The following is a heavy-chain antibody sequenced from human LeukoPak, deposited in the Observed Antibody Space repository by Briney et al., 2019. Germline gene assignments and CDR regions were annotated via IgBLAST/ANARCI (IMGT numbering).Heavy chain of an antibody. CDR3: ARVAGWHWFDP. CDR2: IGTIGDT. J-gene: IGHJ5*02. V-gene: IGHV3-13*01. CDR1: GFTFSSSD. D-gene: IGHD6-19*01. Sequence: GGSLRLSCAASGFTFSSSDMHWVRQPTGKGLESVSAIGTIGDTDYPGSVKGRFTISRDNSKNTVYLQMNNMRVDDTAVYYCARVAGWHWFDPWGQGTLVTVSS.